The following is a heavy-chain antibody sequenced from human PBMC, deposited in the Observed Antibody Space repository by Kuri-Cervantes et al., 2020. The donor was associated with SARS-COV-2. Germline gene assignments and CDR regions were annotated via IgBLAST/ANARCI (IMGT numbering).Heavy chain of an antibody. D-gene: IGHD6-19*01. CDR3: AKVRNSGWADAFDI. V-gene: IGHV3-23*01. CDR1: GFSFSSYA. J-gene: IGHJ3*02. CDR2: ISGSGGST. Sequence: GESLKISCAASGFSFSSYAMSWVRQAPGKGLEWVSGISGSGGSTYYADSVKGRFTISRDNSKNTLYLQMNSLRAEDTALYYCAKVRNSGWADAFDIWGQGTMVTVSS.